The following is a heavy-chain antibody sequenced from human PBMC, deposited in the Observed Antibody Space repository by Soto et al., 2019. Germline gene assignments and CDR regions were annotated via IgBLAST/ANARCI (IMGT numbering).Heavy chain of an antibody. Sequence: QVQLQESGPGLVKPSETLSLTCAVSGGSITSDNWWSWVRQPPGKGLEWIGEISHRGSTTYNLSLKSRVTISVDKSKNQFSLNVISVTAADTAVYYCARDSHSSGWSWGQGTLVIVSS. CDR2: ISHRGST. CDR3: ARDSHSSGWS. J-gene: IGHJ5*02. V-gene: IGHV4-4*02. CDR1: GGSITSDNW. D-gene: IGHD6-19*01.